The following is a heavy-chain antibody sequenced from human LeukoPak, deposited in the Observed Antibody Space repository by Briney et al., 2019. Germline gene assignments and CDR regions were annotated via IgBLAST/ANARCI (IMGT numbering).Heavy chain of an antibody. Sequence: GGSLRLSCVASAFTFSSYAIHWVRQAPGKGLEWVAVISYDGSNKYYADSVKGRFTISRDNPKNTVYLQMNSLRADDTAVYYCARDQMAAGGNLDPYFDYWGQGTLVTVSS. D-gene: IGHD6-13*01. CDR1: AFTFSSYA. J-gene: IGHJ4*02. CDR3: ARDQMAAGGNLDPYFDY. CDR2: ISYDGSNK. V-gene: IGHV3-30-3*01.